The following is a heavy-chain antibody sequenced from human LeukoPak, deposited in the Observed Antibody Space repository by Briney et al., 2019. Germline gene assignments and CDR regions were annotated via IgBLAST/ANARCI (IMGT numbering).Heavy chain of an antibody. Sequence: ASVKVSCKASGYTFTGYYMHWVRQAPGQGLEWLGWINPNSGGTNYAQKFQGRVTMTRDTSISTAYMELSRLRSDDTAVYYCARDAYSSSWYVSDYWGQGTLVTVSS. J-gene: IGHJ4*02. CDR2: INPNSGGT. D-gene: IGHD6-13*01. V-gene: IGHV1-2*02. CDR1: GYTFTGYY. CDR3: ARDAYSSSWYVSDY.